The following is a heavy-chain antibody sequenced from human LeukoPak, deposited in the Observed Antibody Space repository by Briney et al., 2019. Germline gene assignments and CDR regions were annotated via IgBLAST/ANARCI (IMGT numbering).Heavy chain of an antibody. Sequence: GGSLRLSCAASGFTFSDYSMHWVRQAPGKGLVWVSRIHSDGITTMYADSVKGRFTISRDNAKNSLYLQMNSLRAEDTAVYYCARGWDIAVAGGYWGQGTLVTVSS. CDR1: GFTFSDYS. CDR2: IHSDGITT. J-gene: IGHJ4*02. V-gene: IGHV3-74*03. D-gene: IGHD6-19*01. CDR3: ARGWDIAVAGGY.